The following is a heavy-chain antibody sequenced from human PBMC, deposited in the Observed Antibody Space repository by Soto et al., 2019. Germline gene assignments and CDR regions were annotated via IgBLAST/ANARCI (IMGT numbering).Heavy chain of an antibody. CDR2: INAGNGNT. Sequence: GASVKVSCKASGYTFTSYAMHWVRQAPGQRPEWMGWINAGNGNTKYSQKFQGRVTITTDTSASTAYMELSSLRSEDTAVYYCARPGITGLTKGYYYYGMDVWGQGTTVTVSS. D-gene: IGHD1-20*01. CDR3: ARPGITGLTKGYYYYGMDV. V-gene: IGHV1-3*01. CDR1: GYTFTSYA. J-gene: IGHJ6*02.